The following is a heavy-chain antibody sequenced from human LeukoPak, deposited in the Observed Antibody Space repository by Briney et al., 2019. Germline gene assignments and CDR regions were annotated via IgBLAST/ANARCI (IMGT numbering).Heavy chain of an antibody. CDR2: ISGGGDIT. Sequence: GGSLRLSCAASGFTFSSYAMNWVRQAPGKGVEWVSAISGGGDITYYADSVKGRFTISRDNSKDTLFLQMHSLRPGDTAVYYCVREDTPATANYWGQGTLVTISS. J-gene: IGHJ4*02. CDR1: GFTFSSYA. CDR3: VREDTPATANY. D-gene: IGHD2-21*02. V-gene: IGHV3-23*01.